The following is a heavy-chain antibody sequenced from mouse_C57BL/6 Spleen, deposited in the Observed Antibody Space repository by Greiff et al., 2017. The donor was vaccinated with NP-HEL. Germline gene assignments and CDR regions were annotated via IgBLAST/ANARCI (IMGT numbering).Heavy chain of an antibody. D-gene: IGHD3-2*02. CDR2: IYPGDGDT. V-gene: IGHV1-82*01. CDR3: ARKRGISGSFAY. J-gene: IGHJ3*01. Sequence: QVQLQQSGPELVKPGASVKISCKASGYAFSSSWMNWVKQRPGKGLEWIGRIYPGDGDTNYNGKFKGKATLTADKSSSTAYMQLSSLTSEDSAVYFCARKRGISGSFAYWGQGTLVTVSA. CDR1: GYAFSSSW.